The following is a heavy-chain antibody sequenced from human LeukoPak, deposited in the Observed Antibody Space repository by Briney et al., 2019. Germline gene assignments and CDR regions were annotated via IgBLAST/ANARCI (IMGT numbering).Heavy chain of an antibody. D-gene: IGHD5-12*01. CDR3: APYHNGYDDY. V-gene: IGHV4-39*07. CDR1: GGSISSSSYY. J-gene: IGHJ4*02. Sequence: SETLSLTCTVSGGSISSSSYYWGWIRQPPGKGLEWIGTIYYGGNTYYNPSLKSRVTISLDRAKSQSSLKLSFVTDADTAVYYCAPYHNGYDDYWGQGSLVTVSS. CDR2: IYYGGNT.